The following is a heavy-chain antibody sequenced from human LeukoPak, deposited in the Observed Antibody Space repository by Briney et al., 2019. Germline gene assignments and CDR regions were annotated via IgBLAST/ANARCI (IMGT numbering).Heavy chain of an antibody. J-gene: IGHJ4*02. Sequence: GGSLRLSCAVSGFSVSGYWMTWVRQAPGKGLEWVANVKQDGSEKNYVDSVKGRFTISRDNAENSLFLQMNSLRVEDTAVYYCAREWQGGIAAAGTRIEGDYWGQGTLVAVSS. CDR2: VKQDGSEK. D-gene: IGHD6-13*01. CDR3: AREWQGGIAAAGTRIEGDY. V-gene: IGHV3-7*01. CDR1: GFSVSGYW.